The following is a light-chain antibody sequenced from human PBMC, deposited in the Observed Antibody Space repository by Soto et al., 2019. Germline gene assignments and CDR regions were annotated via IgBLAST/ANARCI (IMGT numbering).Light chain of an antibody. CDR3: QHYNSYSEA. CDR2: KAS. V-gene: IGKV1-5*03. Sequence: DIQVTQSPSSLSASVGDRVIITCRASQDIKNYLNWYQQKPGKAPKLLIYKASTLKSGVPSRFSGSGSGTEFTLTISSLQPDDFATYYCQHYNSYSEAFGQGTKVDI. J-gene: IGKJ1*01. CDR1: QDIKNY.